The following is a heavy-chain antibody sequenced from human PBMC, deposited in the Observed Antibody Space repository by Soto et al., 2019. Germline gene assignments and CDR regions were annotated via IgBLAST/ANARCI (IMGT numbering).Heavy chain of an antibody. J-gene: IGHJ6*02. CDR3: ARGGYPGDCIRTSRQDDYYYGMDV. CDR2: IYYSGST. D-gene: IGHD2-2*03. V-gene: IGHV4-59*12. Sequence: SETLSLTCAVYGGSFSGYYWTWIRQPPGKGLEWIGYIYYSGSTYYNPSLKSRVTISVDRSKNQFSLKLSSVTAADTAVYYCARGGYPGDCIRTSRQDDYYYGMDVWGHGTTVTVSS. CDR1: GGSFSGYY.